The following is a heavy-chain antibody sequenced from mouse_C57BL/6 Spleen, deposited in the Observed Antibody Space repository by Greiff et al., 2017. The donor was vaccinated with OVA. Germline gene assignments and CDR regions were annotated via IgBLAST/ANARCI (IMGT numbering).Heavy chain of an antibody. Sequence: VQLVESGAELVKPGASVKLSCKASGYTFTSYWMHWVKQRPGQGLEWIGMIHPNSGSTNYNEKFKSKATLTVDKSSSTAYMQLSSLTSEDSAVYYCARDTTVVGGNYFDYWGQGTTLTVSS. V-gene: IGHV1-64*01. J-gene: IGHJ2*01. D-gene: IGHD1-1*01. CDR1: GYTFTSYW. CDR3: ARDTTVVGGNYFDY. CDR2: IHPNSGST.